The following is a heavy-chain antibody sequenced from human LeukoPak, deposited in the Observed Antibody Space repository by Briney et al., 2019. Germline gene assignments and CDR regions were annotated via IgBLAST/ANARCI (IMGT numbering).Heavy chain of an antibody. CDR3: ARIIAAAGTDY. CDR1: GGSFSGYY. V-gene: IGHV4-34*01. J-gene: IGHJ4*02. Sequence: SETLSLTCAVYGGSFSGYYWSWIRQPPGKGMEWIGEINHSGSTSYNPSLKSRVTISVDTSKNQFSLKLSSVTAADTAVYYCARIIAAAGTDYWGQGTLVTVSS. D-gene: IGHD6-13*01. CDR2: INHSGST.